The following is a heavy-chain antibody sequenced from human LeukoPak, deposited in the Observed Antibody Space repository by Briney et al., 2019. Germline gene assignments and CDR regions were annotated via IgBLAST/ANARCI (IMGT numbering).Heavy chain of an antibody. Sequence: PSETLSLTCTVSGGSISSSSYYWGWIRQPPGKGLEWIGSMYYSGRTYYNPSLKSRVTISVDTSKKQFSLKVSSVTAADTAVYYCARHSGSYYSRRVDYWGQGILVTVSS. J-gene: IGHJ4*02. CDR1: GGSISSSSYY. CDR3: ARHSGSYYSRRVDY. V-gene: IGHV4-39*01. D-gene: IGHD1-26*01. CDR2: MYYSGRT.